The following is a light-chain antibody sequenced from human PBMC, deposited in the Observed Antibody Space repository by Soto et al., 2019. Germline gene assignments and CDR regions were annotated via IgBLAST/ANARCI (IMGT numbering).Light chain of an antibody. V-gene: IGKV3-20*01. CDR1: QSVSSSS. CDR3: QQYNNWPPIT. J-gene: IGKJ5*01. CDR2: GAS. Sequence: EIVLTQSPGTLSLSPGERATLSCRASQSVSSSSLAWYQQKPGQAPRLLIYGASNRATGIPDRFSGSGSGTDFTLTISSLEPEDSAVYHCQQYNNWPPITFGQGTRLEIK.